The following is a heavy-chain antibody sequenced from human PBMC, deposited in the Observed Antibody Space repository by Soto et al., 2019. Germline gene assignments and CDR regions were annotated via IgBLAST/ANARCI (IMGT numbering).Heavy chain of an antibody. CDR3: ARDSSGYYSGHYYFDY. CDR1: GFTFTRYS. CDR2: ISSTTNYI. V-gene: IGHV3-21*01. Sequence: SGGSLRLSCAASGFTFTRYSMNWVRQAPGKGLEWVSSISSTTNYIYYGDSMKGRFTISRDNSKNTLYLQMNSLRAEDTAVYYCARDSSGYYSGHYYFDYWGQGTLVTVSS. D-gene: IGHD3-22*01. J-gene: IGHJ4*02.